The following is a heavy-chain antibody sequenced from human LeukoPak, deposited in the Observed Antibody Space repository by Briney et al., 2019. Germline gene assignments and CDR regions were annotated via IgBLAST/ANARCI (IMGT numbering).Heavy chain of an antibody. V-gene: IGHV4-34*01. CDR1: GGSLTGYY. CDR2: INYSGST. CDR3: ARRNGSNRWSRAFDI. J-gene: IGHJ3*02. D-gene: IGHD2-15*01. Sequence: PSETLSLTCGVYGGSLTGYYWSWIRQPPGKGPEWIGEINYSGSTNYNPSLKSGVTISVDTSKDEFSLKLRSVTAADTAVYYCARRNGSNRWSRAFDIWGQGTMVTVSS.